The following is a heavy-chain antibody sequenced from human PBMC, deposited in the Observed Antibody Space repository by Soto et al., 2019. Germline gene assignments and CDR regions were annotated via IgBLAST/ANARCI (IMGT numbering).Heavy chain of an antibody. CDR1: GFSLSTSGVG. V-gene: IGHV2-5*02. CDR3: AHSGDYGDYEGLADY. CDR2: IYWDDEK. Sequence: QITLKESGPTLVKPTQTLTLTCTFSGFSLSTSGVGVGWIRHPPGKALEWLALIYWDDEKRYSPSLKIRLTITKDTSKNQVVLTMTNMDPVDTATYYCAHSGDYGDYEGLADYWGQGTLVTVSS. D-gene: IGHD4-17*01. J-gene: IGHJ4*02.